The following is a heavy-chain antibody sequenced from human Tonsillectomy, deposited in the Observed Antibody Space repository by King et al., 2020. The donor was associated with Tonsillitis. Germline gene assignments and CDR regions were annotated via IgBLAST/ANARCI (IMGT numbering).Heavy chain of an antibody. CDR3: AKGRSWAFDI. J-gene: IGHJ3*02. D-gene: IGHD3-10*01. V-gene: IGHV3-30*18. CDR2: ILYDGGNK. Sequence: QVQLVESGGGVVQPGRSLRLSCAASGFTFSNYGMHFVRQAPGKGLEWVALILYDGGNKYHADSVKGRFTISRDNPKNTLYLQMNSLRAEDTAVYYCAKGRSWAFDIWGQGTMVTVSS. CDR1: GFTFSNYG.